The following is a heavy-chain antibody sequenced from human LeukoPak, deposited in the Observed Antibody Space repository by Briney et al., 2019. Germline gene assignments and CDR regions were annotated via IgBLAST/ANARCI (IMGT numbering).Heavy chain of an antibody. Sequence: GGSLRLSCAASGFTFTNNFMSWVRQVPGKGLEWVANIKQDGSETTYADSVRGQFTIFRDNAKDSVYLQMNSLRAEDTAVYYCARDESGYSYGYPWYYYYYMDVWGKGTTVTISS. J-gene: IGHJ6*03. CDR1: GFTFTNNF. V-gene: IGHV3-7*01. CDR3: ARDESGYSYGYPWYYYYYMDV. CDR2: IKQDGSET. D-gene: IGHD5-18*01.